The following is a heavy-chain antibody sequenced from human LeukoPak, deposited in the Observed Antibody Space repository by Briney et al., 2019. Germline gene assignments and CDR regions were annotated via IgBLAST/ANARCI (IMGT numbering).Heavy chain of an antibody. J-gene: IGHJ4*02. V-gene: IGHV3-74*01. CDR1: GFTFSSYW. CDR2: INSDGSST. D-gene: IGHD3-22*01. CDR3: AKRGDVIRVILVGFHKEAYYFDS. Sequence: GWSLRLSCAASGFTFSSYWMHWVRQAPGKGLVWVSRINSDGSSTSYADSVKGRFTISRDNPKNTLYLQMNSLRAEDTAVYFCAKRGDVIRVILVGFHKEAYYFDSWGQGALVTVSS.